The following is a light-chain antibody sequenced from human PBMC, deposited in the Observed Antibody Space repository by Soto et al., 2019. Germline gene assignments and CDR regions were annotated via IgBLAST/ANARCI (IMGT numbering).Light chain of an antibody. J-gene: IGLJ1*01. CDR1: STDVGGYNY. CDR3: GSYTSTDTPFV. CDR2: EVN. Sequence: QSALAQPSSVSGSPGQSITISCTGTSTDVGGYNYVSWYQHHPGKGPKLIIYEVNNRPSGVSDRFSGSKSGNKASLTISNLEAEDESHYYCGSYTSTDTPFVFGTGTKVTVL. V-gene: IGLV2-14*01.